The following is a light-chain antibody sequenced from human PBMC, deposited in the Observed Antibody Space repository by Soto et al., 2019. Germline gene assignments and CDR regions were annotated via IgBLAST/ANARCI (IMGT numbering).Light chain of an antibody. J-gene: IGLJ2*01. V-gene: IGLV2-14*01. CDR2: DVS. Sequence: QSALTQPASVSGSPGQSITISCTGTSRDVGGYNYVSWYQQHPGKAPKLMIYDVSNRPSGVSNRFSGSKSGNTASLTISGLQAEEEADYYCSSYTSSSTRVFGGGTKLTVL. CDR1: SRDVGGYNY. CDR3: SSYTSSSTRV.